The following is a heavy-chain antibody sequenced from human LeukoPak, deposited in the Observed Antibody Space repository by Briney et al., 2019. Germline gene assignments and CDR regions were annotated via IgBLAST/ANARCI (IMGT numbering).Heavy chain of an antibody. CDR2: INPNSGGT. D-gene: IGHD6-19*01. J-gene: IGHJ4*02. V-gene: IGHV1-2*02. CDR3: ARDRFIAVAGPPDY. Sequence: VASVKVSCKASGYTFTGYYMHWVRQAPGQRLEWMGWINPNSGGTNYAQKFQGRVTMTRDTSISTAYMELSRLRSNDTAVYYCARDRFIAVAGPPDYWGQGTLVTVSS. CDR1: GYTFTGYY.